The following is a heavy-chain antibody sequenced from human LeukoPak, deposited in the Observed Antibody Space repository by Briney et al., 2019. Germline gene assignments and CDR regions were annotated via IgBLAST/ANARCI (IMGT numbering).Heavy chain of an antibody. V-gene: IGHV4-34*01. CDR1: GGSFSGYY. CDR3: ARTSGVDYCNSTSCYYDY. CDR2: INHSGST. J-gene: IGHJ4*02. D-gene: IGHD2-2*01. Sequence: PSETLSLACAVYGGSFSGYYWSWIRQPPGKGLEWIGEINHSGSTNYNPSLKSRVTISVDTSKNQFSLKLSSVTAADTAVYYCARTSGVDYCNSTSCYYDYWGQGTLVTVSS.